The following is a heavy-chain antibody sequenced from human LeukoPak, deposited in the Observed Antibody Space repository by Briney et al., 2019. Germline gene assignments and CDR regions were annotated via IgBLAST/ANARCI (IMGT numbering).Heavy chain of an antibody. V-gene: IGHV7-4-1*01. CDR3: ARSSRGIIGLLDF. J-gene: IGHJ4*02. D-gene: IGHD3-10*01. CDR2: IDTITGDP. CDR1: GDTFSDST. Sequence: ASVKVSCKTSGDTFSDSTINWVRQAPGHGLEWMSWIDTITGDPAYARHFRGRFDLSVDTSVNTAYLEISGLKTEDTAVYYCARSSRGIIGLLDFWGQGAMVAVSS.